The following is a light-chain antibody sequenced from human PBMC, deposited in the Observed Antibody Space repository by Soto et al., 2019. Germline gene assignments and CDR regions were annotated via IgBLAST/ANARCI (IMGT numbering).Light chain of an antibody. CDR2: GGS. CDR1: QSFSSSY. J-gene: IGKJ1*01. Sequence: EIVLTQSPDTLSLYPGERATLSCRASQSFSSSYLAWYQQKPGQAPRLLIYGGSSRAIGIPDRFIGSGSGTDFTLTISRLEPEDFAVYYCQQYGGSSTWTFGPGTKV. V-gene: IGKV3-20*01. CDR3: QQYGGSSTWT.